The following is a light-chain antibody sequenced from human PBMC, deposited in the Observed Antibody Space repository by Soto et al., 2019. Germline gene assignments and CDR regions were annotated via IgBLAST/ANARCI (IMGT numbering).Light chain of an antibody. V-gene: IGLV4-60*03. Sequence: QSVLTQSSSASASLGSSVKLTCTLSSGHSSYIIAWHQQQPGKAPRYLMKLEGSGSYNKGSGVPDRFSGSSSGADRYLTTSNLQSEDEADYYCETWDSNTHEVFGGGTQLTVL. CDR2: LEGSGSY. J-gene: IGLJ2*01. CDR3: ETWDSNTHEV. CDR1: SGHSSYI.